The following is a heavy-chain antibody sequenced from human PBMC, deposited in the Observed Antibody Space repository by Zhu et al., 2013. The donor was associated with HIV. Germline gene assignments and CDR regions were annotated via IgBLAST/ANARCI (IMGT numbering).Heavy chain of an antibody. Sequence: QVQLVQSGAEVKKPGASVKVSCKASGYTFTNFGISWVRQAPGQGLEWMGWISVYNGDKNYAQKFQGRVTMTTDTSTSTAYMELTSLRSDDTALYYCARDLVRGYSYSYSDYWGQGTLVTVSS. CDR3: ARDLVRGYSYSYSDY. CDR1: GYTFTNFG. V-gene: IGHV1-18*01. D-gene: IGHD5-18*01. J-gene: IGHJ4*02. CDR2: ISVYNGDK.